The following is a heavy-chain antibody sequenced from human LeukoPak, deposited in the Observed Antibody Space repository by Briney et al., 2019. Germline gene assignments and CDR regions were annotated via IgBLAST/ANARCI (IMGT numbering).Heavy chain of an antibody. CDR3: ARETRTNREAGFEI. D-gene: IGHD1-1*01. Sequence: ASVKVTCKSSGYTFIGCHLQWLRQPPGQGLEWMGWMNPHSGGTKFAQKFEGRVTMTMDTSISKVYMELRRLRYDDTAVYYCARETRTNREAGFEIWGRGTMVTVSS. CDR2: MNPHSGGT. CDR1: GYTFIGCH. V-gene: IGHV1-2*02. J-gene: IGHJ3*02.